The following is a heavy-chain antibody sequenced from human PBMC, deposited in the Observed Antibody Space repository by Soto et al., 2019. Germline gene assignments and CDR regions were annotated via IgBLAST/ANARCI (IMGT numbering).Heavy chain of an antibody. CDR1: GYTFTSYA. Sequence: ASVKVSCKASGYTFTSYAMHWVRQAPGQRLEWMGWINAGNSNTKYSQKFQGRVTITRDTSASTAYMELSSLRSEDTAVYYCARDLYYYDSSGQPAFDIWGQGTMVTVSS. CDR2: INAGNSNT. V-gene: IGHV1-3*01. J-gene: IGHJ3*02. D-gene: IGHD3-22*01. CDR3: ARDLYYYDSSGQPAFDI.